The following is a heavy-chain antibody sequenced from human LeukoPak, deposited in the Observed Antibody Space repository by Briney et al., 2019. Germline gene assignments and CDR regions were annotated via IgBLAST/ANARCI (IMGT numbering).Heavy chain of an antibody. D-gene: IGHD1-7*01. CDR2: IYYSGST. Sequence: PSETLSLTCTVSGGSISSYYWSWIRQPPGKGLEWIGYIYYSGSTNYNPSLKSRVTISVDRSKNQFSLKLSSVTAADTAVYYCARETGTTYLGYYYYYMDVWGKGTTVTVSS. CDR1: GGSISSYY. CDR3: ARETGTTYLGYYYYYMDV. J-gene: IGHJ6*03. V-gene: IGHV4-59*12.